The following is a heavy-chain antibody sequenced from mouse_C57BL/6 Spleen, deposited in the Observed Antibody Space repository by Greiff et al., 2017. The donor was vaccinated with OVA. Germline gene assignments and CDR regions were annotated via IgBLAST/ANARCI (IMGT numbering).Heavy chain of an antibody. CDR2: INPNNGGT. CDR1: GSTFTDYN. Sequence: VQLQQSGPELVKPGASVKIPCKASGSTFTDYNMDWVKQSHGKSLEWIGDINPNNGGTIYNQKFKGKATLTVDKSSSTAYMELRSLTSEDTAVYYCARPYYYGSLWYFDVWGTGTTVTVSS. V-gene: IGHV1-18*01. J-gene: IGHJ1*03. CDR3: ARPYYYGSLWYFDV. D-gene: IGHD1-1*01.